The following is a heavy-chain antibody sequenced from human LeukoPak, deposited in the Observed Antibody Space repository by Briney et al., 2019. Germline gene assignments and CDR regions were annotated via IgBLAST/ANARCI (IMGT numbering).Heavy chain of an antibody. D-gene: IGHD1-26*01. Sequence: PSETLSLTCTVSGGSISSSTYYWGWIRQPPGKGLEWIGYIYYSGSTNYNPSLKSRVTISVDTSKNQFSLKLSSVTAADTAVYYCARVGSGSYPRYYYGMDVWGQGTTVTVSS. V-gene: IGHV4-61*05. CDR2: IYYSGST. J-gene: IGHJ6*02. CDR1: GGSISSSTYY. CDR3: ARVGSGSYPRYYYGMDV.